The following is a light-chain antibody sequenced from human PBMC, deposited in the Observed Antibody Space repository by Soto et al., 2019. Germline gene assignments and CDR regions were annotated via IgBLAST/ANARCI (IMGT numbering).Light chain of an antibody. Sequence: QCLLTQPAYVSGSPGQSITISCTGTISDVVGYNYVSWYQQHPGKAPKLMIYEVTKRPSGVSDRFSGSKSGNTASLTISGLQAEDEADYYCSSYTTTSTPYVFGTGTKVTVL. CDR2: EVT. CDR3: SSYTTTSTPYV. CDR1: ISDVVGYNY. V-gene: IGLV2-14*01. J-gene: IGLJ1*01.